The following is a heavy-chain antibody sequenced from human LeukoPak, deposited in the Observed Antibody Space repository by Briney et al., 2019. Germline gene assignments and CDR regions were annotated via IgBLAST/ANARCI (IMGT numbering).Heavy chain of an antibody. CDR1: GYSFTNYW. D-gene: IGHD3-22*01. J-gene: IGHJ6*02. CDR2: IIPILGIA. V-gene: IGHV1-69*04. CDR3: ARDRPDSSGYYYYYYGMDV. Sequence: KISCKSSGYSFTNYWIGWVRQAPGQGPEWMGRIIPILGIANYAQKFQGRVTITADKSTSTAYMELSSLRSEDTAVYYCARDRPDSSGYYYYYYGMDVWGQGTTVTVSS.